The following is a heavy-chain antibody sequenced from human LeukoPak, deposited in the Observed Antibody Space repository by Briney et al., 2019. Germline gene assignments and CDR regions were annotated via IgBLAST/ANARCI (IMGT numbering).Heavy chain of an antibody. V-gene: IGHV4-39*01. CDR1: GGSISSSSYY. D-gene: IGHD3-3*02. Sequence: SSETLSLTCTVSGGSISSSSYYWGWIRQPPGKGLEWIGSIYYSGSTYYNPSLKSRVTISVDTSKNQFSLKLSSVTAADTAVYYCARTRTSNFFDRLSSPANNWFDPWGQGTLVTVSS. CDR3: ARTRTSNFFDRLSSPANNWFDP. CDR2: IYYSGST. J-gene: IGHJ5*02.